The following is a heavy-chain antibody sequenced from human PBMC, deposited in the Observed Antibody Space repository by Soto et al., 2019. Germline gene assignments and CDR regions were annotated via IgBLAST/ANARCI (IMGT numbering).Heavy chain of an antibody. D-gene: IGHD3-3*01. CDR1: GYTLTELS. CDR2: FDPEDGET. CDR3: ATSEPSVYYDFRSGWAFDI. J-gene: IGHJ3*02. Sequence: ASVKVSCKVSGYTLTELSMHWVRQAPGKGLEWMGGFDPEDGETIYAQKFQGRVTMTEDTSTDTAYMELSSLRSEDTAVYYCATSEPSVYYDFRSGWAFDIWGQGTMVTVSS. V-gene: IGHV1-24*01.